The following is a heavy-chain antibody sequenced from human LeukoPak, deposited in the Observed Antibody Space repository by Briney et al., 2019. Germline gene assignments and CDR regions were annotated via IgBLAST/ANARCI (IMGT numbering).Heavy chain of an antibody. V-gene: IGHV3-7*01. CDR2: IKQDGSEK. J-gene: IGHJ5*02. D-gene: IGHD4-17*01. Sequence: GGSLRLSCAASGFTFSSYGMHWVRQAPGKGLEWVANIKQDGSEKYYVDSVKGRFTISRDNAKNSLYLQMNSLRAEDTAVYYCARDGYGDYVAWGQGTLVTVSS. CDR1: GFTFSSYG. CDR3: ARDGYGDYVA.